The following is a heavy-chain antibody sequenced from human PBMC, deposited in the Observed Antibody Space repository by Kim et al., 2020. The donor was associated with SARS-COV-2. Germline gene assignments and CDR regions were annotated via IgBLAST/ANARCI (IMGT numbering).Heavy chain of an antibody. CDR3: ARGGKPFRFWFDP. CDR2: INHSGST. V-gene: IGHV4-34*01. Sequence: SETLSLTCAVYGGSFSGYYWSWIRQPPGKGLEWIGEINHSGSTNHNPSLKSRVTISVDTSKNQFSLKLSSVTAADTAVYYCARGGKPFRFWFDPWGQGTLVTVSS. CDR1: GGSFSGYY. J-gene: IGHJ5*02.